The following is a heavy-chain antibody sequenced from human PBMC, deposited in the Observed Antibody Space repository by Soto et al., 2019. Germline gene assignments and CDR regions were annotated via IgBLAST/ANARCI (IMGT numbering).Heavy chain of an antibody. CDR3: AKRFCTSTTCLSLDLYYYIRL. D-gene: IGHD2-2*01. CDR1: GFTFSSYA. CDR2: ISGSGDST. V-gene: IGHV3-23*01. Sequence: EVQLLDSGGGLVQPGGSLRLSCAASGFTFSSYALSWVRQAPGKGLEWVSGISGSGDSTNYADSVKGRFTISRDNSENTVYLQMHSMRAEDTAVYYCAKRFCTSTTCLSLDLYYYIRLWGEGTTVTVSS. J-gene: IGHJ6*03.